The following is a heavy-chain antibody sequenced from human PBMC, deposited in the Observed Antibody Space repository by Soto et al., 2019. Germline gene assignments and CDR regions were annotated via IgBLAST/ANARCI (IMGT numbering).Heavy chain of an antibody. D-gene: IGHD3-3*01. Sequence: GASVKVSCKASGYTFTSYDINWVRQATGQGLEWMGWMNPNSGNTGYAQKFQGRVTMTRNTSISTAYMELSSLRSEDTAVYYCARGATYYDFWSGYYEDYYYYMHVWGKGATVTVSS. CDR1: GYTFTSYD. CDR2: MNPNSGNT. J-gene: IGHJ6*03. CDR3: ARGATYYDFWSGYYEDYYYYMHV. V-gene: IGHV1-8*01.